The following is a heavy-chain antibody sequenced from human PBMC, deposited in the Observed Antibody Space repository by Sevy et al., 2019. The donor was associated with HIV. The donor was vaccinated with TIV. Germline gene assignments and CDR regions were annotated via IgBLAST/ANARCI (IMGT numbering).Heavy chain of an antibody. J-gene: IGHJ6*02. CDR3: ASLVLLWFGELLNDPGGDYYGMDV. CDR2: ISYDGSNK. V-gene: IGHV3-30*14. CDR1: GFTFSSYA. Sequence: GGSLRLSCAASGFTFSSYAMHWVRQAPGKGLEWVAVISYDGSNKYYADSVKGRFTISRDNSKNTLYLQMNSLRAEETAVYYCASLVLLWFGELLNDPGGDYYGMDVWGQGTTVTVSS. D-gene: IGHD3-10*01.